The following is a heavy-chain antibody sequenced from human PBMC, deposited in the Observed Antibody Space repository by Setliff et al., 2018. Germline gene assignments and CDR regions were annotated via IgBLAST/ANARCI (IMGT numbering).Heavy chain of an antibody. V-gene: IGHV4-39*01. CDR2: RYYTGTT. CDR1: GVDVIERLYY. D-gene: IGHD3-3*01. CDR3: ARHFYPPDFFPH. Sequence: PSETLSLTCIASGVDVIERLYYWSWVRQSPGKGLEWIGTRYYTGTTFYNPSLESRVAVSLDASEKKFSLNLRYVTTADTAVYYCARHFYPPDFFPHLGQGLFVTVSS. J-gene: IGHJ4*02.